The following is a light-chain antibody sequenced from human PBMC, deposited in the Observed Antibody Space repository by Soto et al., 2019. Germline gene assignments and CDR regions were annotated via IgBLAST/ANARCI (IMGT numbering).Light chain of an antibody. Sequence: DIQMTQSPSSLSASVGDRVTITCRASQDIAIYLAWYQQKPGEAPKLLIYAASTLYGGVPSRFSGSGSGTDFALTITSLQSEDFAVYYCQQYNNWWTFGQGTKVDIK. J-gene: IGKJ1*01. CDR2: AAS. CDR3: QQYNNWWT. V-gene: IGKV1-9*01. CDR1: QDIAIY.